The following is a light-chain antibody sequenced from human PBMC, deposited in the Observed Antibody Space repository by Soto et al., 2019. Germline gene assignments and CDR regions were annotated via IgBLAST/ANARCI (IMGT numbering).Light chain of an antibody. CDR2: DAS. CDR3: QQRSSWPT. CDR1: QSISTH. V-gene: IGKV3-11*01. J-gene: IGKJ1*01. Sequence: EIVLTQSPATLSLSPGERATLSCRASQSISTHLAWYQQKPGQAPRLLIYDASNRATGIPARFSGSGSGTDFTLTISGLEPEDYGIYYCQQRSSWPTFGQGTKVDIK.